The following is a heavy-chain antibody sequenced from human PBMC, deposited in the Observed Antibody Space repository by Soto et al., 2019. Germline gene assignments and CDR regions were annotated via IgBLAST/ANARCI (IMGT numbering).Heavy chain of an antibody. Sequence: GGSLRLSCAASGFTFSSYAMSWVRQAPGKGLEWVSAISGSGGSTYYADSVKGRFTISRDNSKNTLYLQMNSLRAEDTAVYYCAKRDSSSWYYYYGMDVWGQGTTVTVSS. D-gene: IGHD6-13*01. CDR2: ISGSGGST. J-gene: IGHJ6*02. CDR3: AKRDSSSWYYYYGMDV. V-gene: IGHV3-23*01. CDR1: GFTFSSYA.